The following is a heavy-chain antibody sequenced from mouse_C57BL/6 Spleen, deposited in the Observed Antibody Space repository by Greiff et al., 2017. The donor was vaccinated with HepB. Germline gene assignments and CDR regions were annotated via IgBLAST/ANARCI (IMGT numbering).Heavy chain of an antibody. CDR2: IDPSDSET. J-gene: IGHJ2*01. CDR3: ARGDGSSSRLGY. Sequence: QVQLQQSGAELVRPGSSVKLSCKASGYTFTSYWMHWVKQRPIQGLEWIGKIDPSDSETHYNQKFKDKATLTVDKSSSTAYMQLSSQTSEDSAVYYCARGDGSSSRLGYWGQSTTLAVSS. CDR1: GYTFTSYW. D-gene: IGHD1-1*01. V-gene: IGHV1-52*01.